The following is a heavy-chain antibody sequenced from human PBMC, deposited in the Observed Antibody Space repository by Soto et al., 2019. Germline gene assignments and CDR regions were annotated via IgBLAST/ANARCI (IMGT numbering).Heavy chain of an antibody. CDR2: INPSGVKT. D-gene: IGHD5-12*01. J-gene: IGHJ4*02. CDR3: ARAGTGHNSGWTSELGY. CDR1: GYTFSSYY. V-gene: IGHV1-46*01. Sequence: QVQLVQSGAELRKPGASVKVSCKASGYTFSSYYVHWVRQAPGQGLEWMGLINPSGVKTTYAQKFQGRVTMTRDTATTTVYKELSGLRSEDTAVYYCARAGTGHNSGWTSELGYWGQGHLVTVSS.